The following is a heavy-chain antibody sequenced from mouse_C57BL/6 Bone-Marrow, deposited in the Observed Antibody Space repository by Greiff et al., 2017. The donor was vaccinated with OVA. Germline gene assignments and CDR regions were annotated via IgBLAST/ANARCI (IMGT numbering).Heavy chain of an antibody. CDR1: GFSLTSYG. D-gene: IGHD4-1*01. CDR3: AKPRDWDQAWFTY. V-gene: IGHV2-3*01. Sequence: VKLQESGPGLVAPSQSLSITCTVSGFSLTSYGVSWVRQPPGKGLEWLGVIWGAGSTHYHSALISRLSISKDNSKSQVFIKLNSLQTDDTPTCNSAKPRDWDQAWFTYGGQGTLVTVSA. CDR2: IWGAGST. J-gene: IGHJ3*01.